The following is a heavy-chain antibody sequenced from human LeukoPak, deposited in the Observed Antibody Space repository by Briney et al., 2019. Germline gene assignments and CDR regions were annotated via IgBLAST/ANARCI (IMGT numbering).Heavy chain of an antibody. CDR1: GYTFTSYD. CDR2: MNPNSGNT. V-gene: IGHV1-8*01. D-gene: IGHD3-9*01. J-gene: IGHJ6*02. Sequence: EASVKVSCKASGYTFTSYDINWVRQATGQGLEWMGWMNPNSGNTGYAQKFQGRVTMTRNTSISTAYMELSSLRSEDTAAYYCARAFFVRYFDWLKVYGMDVWGQGTTVTVSS. CDR3: ARAFFVRYFDWLKVYGMDV.